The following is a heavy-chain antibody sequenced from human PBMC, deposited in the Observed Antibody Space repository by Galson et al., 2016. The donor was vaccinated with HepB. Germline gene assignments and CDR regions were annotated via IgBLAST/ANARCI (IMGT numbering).Heavy chain of an antibody. J-gene: IGHJ4*02. CDR2: IYYSGST. V-gene: IGHV4-30-4*01. Sequence: LRLSCAASGFTVSNNYWSWIRQPPGKGLEWIGYIYYSGSTYYNPSLKSRVTISVDTSKNQFSLKLSSVTAADTAVYYCARESSVVRATTHWGQGTLVTVSS. CDR1: GFTVSNNY. CDR3: ARESSVVRATTH. D-gene: IGHD5-24*01.